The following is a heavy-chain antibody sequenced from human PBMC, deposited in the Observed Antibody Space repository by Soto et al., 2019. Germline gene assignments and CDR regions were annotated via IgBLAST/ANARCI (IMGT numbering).Heavy chain of an antibody. J-gene: IGHJ3*02. Sequence: TGGSLRLSCAASGFTFSSYTMNWVRQAPGKGLEWLSYIRLSGSATYNTGSVKGRFTISRDNAKNSLYLQMNSLTDEDTAVYYCVRDRRYAFDIWGQGAMVTVSS. D-gene: IGHD3-3*01. CDR1: GFTFSSYT. CDR2: IRLSGSAT. CDR3: VRDRRYAFDI. V-gene: IGHV3-48*02.